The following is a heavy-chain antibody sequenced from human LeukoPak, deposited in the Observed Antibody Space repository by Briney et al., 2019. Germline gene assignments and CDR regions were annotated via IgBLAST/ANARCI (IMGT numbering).Heavy chain of an antibody. V-gene: IGHV4-39*07. CDR2: IYYSGST. Sequence: SETLSLTCTVSGGSISSSSYYWGWIRQPPGKGLEWIGSIYYSGSTYYNPSLKSRVTISVDTSKNQFSLKLSSVTAADTAVYYCARGRYCSGGSCSDYWGQGTLVTVSS. D-gene: IGHD2-15*01. CDR3: ARGRYCSGGSCSDY. CDR1: GGSISSSSYY. J-gene: IGHJ4*02.